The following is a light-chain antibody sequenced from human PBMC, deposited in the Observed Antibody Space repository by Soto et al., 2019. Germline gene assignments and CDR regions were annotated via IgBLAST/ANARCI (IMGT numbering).Light chain of an antibody. CDR3: HQRQSWPRT. V-gene: IGKV3-11*01. Sequence: EVVMRQSPATLSVSPGEGATLACWASQGIGDTLAWYQHKPGQTPRLLIYLTSNRAAGIPARFSGSGSGTDFTLTISDVEPEDFAVYYCHQRQSWPRTFGQGTKVDIK. J-gene: IGKJ1*01. CDR1: QGIGDT. CDR2: LTS.